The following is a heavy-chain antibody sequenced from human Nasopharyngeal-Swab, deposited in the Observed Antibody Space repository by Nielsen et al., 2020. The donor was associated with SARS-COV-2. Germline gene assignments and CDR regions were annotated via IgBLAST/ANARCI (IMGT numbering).Heavy chain of an antibody. Sequence: GESLQISCAASGFTVSSNYMNWVRQAPGKGLEWVSVIYTGGSTYYADSVKGRFTISRDNSKNTLYLQMNSLRAEDTAVYYCAILEGNGSGSPWDQGTLVTVSS. CDR3: AILEGNGSGSP. J-gene: IGHJ5*02. D-gene: IGHD3-10*01. CDR1: GFTVSSNY. CDR2: IYTGGST. V-gene: IGHV3-66*01.